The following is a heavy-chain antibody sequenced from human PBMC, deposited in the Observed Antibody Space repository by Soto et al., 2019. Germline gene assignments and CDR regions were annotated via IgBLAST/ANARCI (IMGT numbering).Heavy chain of an antibody. CDR2: IWYDGSNK. CDR3: ARDYLKWSGFSWFDP. Sequence: GGSLRLSCAASGFTFSSYGMHWVRQAPGKGLEWVAVIWYDGSNKYYADSVKGRFTISRDNSKNTLYLQMNSLRAEDTAVYYCARDYLKWSGFSWFDPWGQGTLVTVSS. V-gene: IGHV3-33*01. CDR1: GFTFSSYG. J-gene: IGHJ5*02. D-gene: IGHD3-3*01.